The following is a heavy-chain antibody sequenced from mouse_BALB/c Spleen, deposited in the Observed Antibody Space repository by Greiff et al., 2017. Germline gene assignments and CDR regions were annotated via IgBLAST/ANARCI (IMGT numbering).Heavy chain of an antibody. CDR1: GYAFSSYW. Sequence: LVESGAELVRPGSSVKISCKASGYAFSSYWMNWVKQRPGQGLEWIGQIYPGDGDTNYNGKFKGKATLTADKSSSTAYMQLSSLTSEDSAVYFCAREGYFDVWGAGTTVTVSS. CDR3: AREGYFDV. V-gene: IGHV1-80*01. CDR2: IYPGDGDT. J-gene: IGHJ1*01.